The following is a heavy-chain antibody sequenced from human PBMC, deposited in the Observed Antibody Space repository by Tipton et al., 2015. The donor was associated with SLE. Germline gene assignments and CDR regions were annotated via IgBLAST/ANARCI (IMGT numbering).Heavy chain of an antibody. J-gene: IGHJ3*02. Sequence: TLSLTCTVSGGSISSSNYYWGWIRQPPGKGLEWIGRSGSTSYNPSLKSRVTMSVDTSKNQVSLKLSSVTAADTALYYCAREWGWQLYNTFDMWGQGTMVTVSS. V-gene: IGHV4-39*07. D-gene: IGHD6-13*01. CDR1: GGSISSSNYY. CDR2: SGST. CDR3: AREWGWQLYNTFDM.